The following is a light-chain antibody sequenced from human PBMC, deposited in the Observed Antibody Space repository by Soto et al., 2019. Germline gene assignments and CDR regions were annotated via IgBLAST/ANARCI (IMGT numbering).Light chain of an antibody. CDR3: QQYRNWPRT. CDR2: GAS. CDR1: QSVSSY. J-gene: IGKJ1*01. Sequence: EIVLTHSPGTLSLSPWERATLSWRASQSVSSYLAWYQQRAGQAPRLLVYGASTKATDMPGRFSGRGSGTEFTLTINNLQSEDFAVYYCQQYRNWPRTFGQGIKVDIK. V-gene: IGKV3-15*01.